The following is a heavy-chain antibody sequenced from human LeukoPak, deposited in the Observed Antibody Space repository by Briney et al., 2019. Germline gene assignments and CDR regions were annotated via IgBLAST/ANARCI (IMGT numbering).Heavy chain of an antibody. J-gene: IGHJ4*02. Sequence: GGSLRLSCAASGFTFSSYAMSWVRQAPGKGLEWVSAISGSGGSTYYADSVKGRFTISRHNSKNTLYLQMNSLRAEDTAVYYCAKEGYDFWSGYYRLFDYWGQGTLVTVSS. D-gene: IGHD3-3*01. CDR3: AKEGYDFWSGYYRLFDY. CDR2: ISGSGGST. CDR1: GFTFSSYA. V-gene: IGHV3-23*01.